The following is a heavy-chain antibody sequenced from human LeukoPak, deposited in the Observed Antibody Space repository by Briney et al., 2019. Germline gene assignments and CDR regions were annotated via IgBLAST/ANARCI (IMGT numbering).Heavy chain of an antibody. CDR2: INAGNGNT. CDR3: ARQDSSWGFIDY. V-gene: IGHV1-3*01. CDR1: GYTFTSYA. J-gene: IGHJ4*02. Sequence: ASVKVSCKASGYTFTSYAMHWVRQAPGQRLEWMGWINAGNGNTKYSQKFQGRVTITRDTSASTAHMELSSLRSEDTAVYYCARQDSSWGFIDYWGQGTLVTVSS. D-gene: IGHD6-13*01.